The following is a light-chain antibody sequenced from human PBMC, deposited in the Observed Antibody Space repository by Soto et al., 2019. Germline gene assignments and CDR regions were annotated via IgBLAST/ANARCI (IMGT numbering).Light chain of an antibody. CDR1: QSVSYN. V-gene: IGKV3-15*01. CDR2: GAF. J-gene: IGKJ4*01. Sequence: EIVMTQSPATLSVSTGETATLSCRASQSVSYNLAWYQQKPGQGPRLLIYGAFTRATGIPARFSGSGSGTEFTLTISRLQSEDFAVYYCQQYKNWPPLTFGGGTKVEIK. CDR3: QQYKNWPPLT.